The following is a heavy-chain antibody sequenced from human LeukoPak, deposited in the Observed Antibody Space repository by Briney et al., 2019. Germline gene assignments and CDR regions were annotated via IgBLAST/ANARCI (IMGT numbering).Heavy chain of an antibody. CDR3: ARVGRGDHTWGSYSFDY. J-gene: IGHJ4*02. CDR1: GDFISSYY. CDR2: ISYSGNT. D-gene: IGHD1-26*01. Sequence: PSETLSLTCTVSGDFISSYYWSRIRQPPGKGLEWIGYISYSGNTNHNPSLKNRVTISIDTSNNHFSLRLTSVTAADTAVYYCARVGRGDHTWGSYSFDYWGRGTLVTVSS. V-gene: IGHV4-59*01.